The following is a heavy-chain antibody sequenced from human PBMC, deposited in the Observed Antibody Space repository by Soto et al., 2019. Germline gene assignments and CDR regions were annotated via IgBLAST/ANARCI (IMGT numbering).Heavy chain of an antibody. V-gene: IGHV1-69*01. D-gene: IGHD1-26*01. CDR2: IIPIFGTA. Sequence: QVQLVQSGAEVKKPGSSVKVSCKASGGTFSSYAISWVRQAPGQGLEWMGGIIPIFGTANYAQKFQGRVTINADESTSTAYMELSSLRYEDTAVYYCARPIVGATSDAFDIWGQGTMVTVSS. CDR3: ARPIVGATSDAFDI. J-gene: IGHJ3*02. CDR1: GGTFSSYA.